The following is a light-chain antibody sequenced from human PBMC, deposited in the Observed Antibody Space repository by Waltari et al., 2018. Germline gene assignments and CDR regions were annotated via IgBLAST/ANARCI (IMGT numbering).Light chain of an antibody. J-gene: IGLJ2*01. CDR1: NIGSES. CDR3: QVWDSSSDHLVV. CDR2: DDG. Sequence: SYVLTQPPSVSVAPGQTTRITCGGNNIGSESVQGYQRKPGQAPVLVVYDDGDRPSGIPERFSGSNSGNTATLTINRVEAGDEADYYCQVWDSSSDHLVVFGGGTKLTVL. V-gene: IGLV3-21*02.